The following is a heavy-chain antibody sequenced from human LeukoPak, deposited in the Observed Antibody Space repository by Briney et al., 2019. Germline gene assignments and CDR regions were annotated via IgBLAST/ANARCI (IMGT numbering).Heavy chain of an antibody. CDR2: INYSGTT. D-gene: IGHD6-6*01. CDR1: GGAMISDNFY. Sequence: SETLSLTCTVSGGAMISDNFYWDWVRQPPGKGLEWIGSINYSGTTYYNPSLRSRLSISVDTSRTQFFLRLNSVTAADTAVYYCGRLVDSSGQGILVTVSS. CDR3: GRLVDS. J-gene: IGHJ4*02. V-gene: IGHV4-39*01.